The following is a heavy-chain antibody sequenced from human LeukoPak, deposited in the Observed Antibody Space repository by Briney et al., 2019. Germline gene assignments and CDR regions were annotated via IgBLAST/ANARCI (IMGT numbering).Heavy chain of an antibody. CDR1: GFTFSSYW. CDR3: AREEYYYDSSGYYPGFGY. Sequence: GGSLRLSCAASGFTFSSYWMHWVRQAPGKGLVWVSRINSDGSSTSYADSVKGRFTISRDNAKNTLYLQMNSLRAEDTAVYYCAREEYYYDSSGYYPGFGYWGQEPWSPSPQ. V-gene: IGHV3-74*01. CDR2: INSDGSST. J-gene: IGHJ4*01. D-gene: IGHD3-22*01.